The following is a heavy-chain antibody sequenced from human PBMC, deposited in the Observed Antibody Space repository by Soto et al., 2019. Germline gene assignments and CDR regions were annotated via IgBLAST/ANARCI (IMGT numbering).Heavy chain of an antibody. V-gene: IGHV5-51*01. J-gene: IGHJ4*02. CDR1: GYSFVSEY. CDR3: AIIYDSSDSYLDY. CDR2: VYPGDSDT. Sequence: PGESLKISCKGSGYSFVSEYIAWVRQMPGKGLEWMGTVYPGDSDTWYSPSFQGQVSISVDKSIRTAYLQWSSLQASDTAMYFCAIIYDSSDSYLDYWGQGTLVTVSS. D-gene: IGHD3-22*01.